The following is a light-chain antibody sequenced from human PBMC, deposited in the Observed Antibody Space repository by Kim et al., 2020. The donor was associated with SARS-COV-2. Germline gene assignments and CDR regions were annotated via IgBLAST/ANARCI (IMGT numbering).Light chain of an antibody. CDR1: SSNIGSNY. CDR2: RNN. Sequence: GQRVTISCSGSSSNIGSNYVYWYQQLPGTAPNLLIYRNNQRPSGVPDRFSGSKSGTSASLAISGLRSEDEADYSCAAWDDSLSGWVFGGGTQLTVL. V-gene: IGLV1-47*01. CDR3: AAWDDSLSGWV. J-gene: IGLJ3*02.